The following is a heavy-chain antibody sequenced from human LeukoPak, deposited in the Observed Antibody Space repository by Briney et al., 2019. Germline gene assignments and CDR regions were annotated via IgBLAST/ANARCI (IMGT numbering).Heavy chain of an antibody. D-gene: IGHD3-16*01. J-gene: IGHJ4*02. CDR1: GYSISSGYY. CDR3: ARALGDYVWGSSDY. V-gene: IGHV4-38-2*02. CDR2: IYHSGST. Sequence: PSETLSLTCTVSGYSISSGYYWGWIRQPPGKGLEWIGSIYHSGSTYYNPSLKSRVTISVDTSKNQFSLKLSSVTAADTAVYYCARALGDYVWGSSDYWGQGTLVTVSS.